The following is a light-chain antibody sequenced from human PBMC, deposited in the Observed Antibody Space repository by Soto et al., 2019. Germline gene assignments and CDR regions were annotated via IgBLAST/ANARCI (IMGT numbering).Light chain of an antibody. J-gene: IGKJ1*01. CDR1: QSISSY. CDR2: AAS. V-gene: IGKV1-39*01. Sequence: IQMTQSPSSLSASVGDRVTITCRASQSISSYLNWYQQKPGKAPKLLIYAASSLQSGVPSRFSGRGSGTDFTLTISSLQPEDFATYYCQQSYNTPLTFGQGTKVEIK. CDR3: QQSYNTPLT.